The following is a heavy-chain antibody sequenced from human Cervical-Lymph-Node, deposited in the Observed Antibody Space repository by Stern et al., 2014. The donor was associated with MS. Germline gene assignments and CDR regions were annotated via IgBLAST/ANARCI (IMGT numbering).Heavy chain of an antibody. V-gene: IGHV1-69*17. CDR3: ARDGGGVDI. CDR2: IIPSIGIA. CDR1: GGTFSSYA. J-gene: IGHJ3*02. D-gene: IGHD2-8*01. Sequence: VQLVESGAEGKTPGSSVKVSCKASGGTFSSYAIRWVRQAPGQGLEWVGGIIPSIGIANHAQKFQGRVTITADKSTNTGYMELSSLRSEDTALYYCARDGGGVDIWGQGTMVSVSS.